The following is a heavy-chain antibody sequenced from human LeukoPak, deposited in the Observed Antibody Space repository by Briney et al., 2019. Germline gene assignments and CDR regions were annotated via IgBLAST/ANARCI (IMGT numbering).Heavy chain of an antibody. Sequence: VSCXXXXYTFTSYYMQLVRQAPGHGLEWMGIINPSAGTTSYAQKFQGRVTMTSDTSTSTVYMEVSSLRSEDTAVYYCAAGNPLHPYDYWGQGTLVTVSS. CDR1: XYTFTSYY. V-gene: IGHV1-46*01. CDR3: AAGNPLHPYDY. D-gene: IGHD4-23*01. J-gene: IGHJ4*02. CDR2: INPSAGTT.